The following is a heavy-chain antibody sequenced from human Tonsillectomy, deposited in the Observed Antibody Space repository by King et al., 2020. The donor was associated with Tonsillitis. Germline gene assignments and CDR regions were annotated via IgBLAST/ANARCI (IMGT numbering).Heavy chain of an antibody. CDR2: STCNSGSV. J-gene: IGHJ6*02. CDR3: AKGHRFGDFPGGDYYHYALDV. D-gene: IGHD3-10*01. Sequence: QLVQSGGGLVQPGRSLRLSCAASGFTFDDYVMHWVRQAPGKGLEWGSVSTCNSGSVGYAVSVKCRFTISRDNPKNPLFLQMNSLSAEDTAFYYCAKGHRFGDFPGGDYYHYALDVWGRGTMVAVSS. CDR1: GFTFDDYV. V-gene: IGHV3-9*01.